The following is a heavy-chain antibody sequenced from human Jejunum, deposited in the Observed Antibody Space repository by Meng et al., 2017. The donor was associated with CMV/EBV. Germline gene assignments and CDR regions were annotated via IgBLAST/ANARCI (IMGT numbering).Heavy chain of an antibody. CDR1: FPFNSHG. Sequence: FPFNSHGMNWVRQAPGKGLEWVSYISVGSTVIYYADSVRGRFAISRDNSENTLYLQMSSLRAEDTAVYYCARDWGSVGIYNWFDPWGQGTLVTVSS. D-gene: IGHD3-16*01. J-gene: IGHJ5*02. V-gene: IGHV3-48*04. CDR2: ISVGSTVI. CDR3: ARDWGSVGIYNWFDP.